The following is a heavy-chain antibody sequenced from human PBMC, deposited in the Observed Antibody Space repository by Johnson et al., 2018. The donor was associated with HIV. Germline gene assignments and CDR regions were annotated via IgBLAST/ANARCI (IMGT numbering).Heavy chain of an antibody. Sequence: MQLVESGGGVVQPGRSLRLSCPASGFTFSSYAMHWVRQAPGKALAWAAITSYAGGHPWYAASVKARFPISRDNAKNSLYLQMNSLRAEDTAVYYCVRDRSTYSGSYYGWDAFALWGQGTMVTVSS. CDR3: VRDRSTYSGSYYGWDAFAL. D-gene: IGHD1-26*01. CDR2: TSYAGGHP. CDR1: GFTFSSYA. V-gene: IGHV3-30-3*01. J-gene: IGHJ3*01.